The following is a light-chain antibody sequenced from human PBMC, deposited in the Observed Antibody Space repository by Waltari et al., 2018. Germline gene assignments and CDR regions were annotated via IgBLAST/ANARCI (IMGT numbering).Light chain of an antibody. CDR3: QQYGSSPRT. Sequence: EIVLTQSPGTLSLHPGERATLSCRASQSVSSSYLAWYQQKPGQAPRLLIYGASSRATGIPDRFSGSGSGTDFTLTISRLEPEDFAVYYCQQYGSSPRTFGQGTKVEIK. CDR1: QSVSSSY. CDR2: GAS. J-gene: IGKJ1*01. V-gene: IGKV3-20*01.